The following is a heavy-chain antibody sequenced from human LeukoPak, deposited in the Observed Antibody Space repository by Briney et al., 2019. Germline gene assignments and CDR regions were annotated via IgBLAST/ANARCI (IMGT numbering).Heavy chain of an antibody. V-gene: IGHV3-23*01. CDR1: GFTFSSYA. D-gene: IGHD6-19*01. CDR3: ARGTAVAPRSAFDI. CDR2: IDGGGGGT. Sequence: GGSLRLSCAASGFTFSSYAMTWVRQAPGKGLEWVSCIDGGGGGTYYADSVKGRFTISRDNSKNSVYLQMNSLRDEDTAVYYCARGTAVAPRSAFDIWGQGTMVTVSS. J-gene: IGHJ3*02.